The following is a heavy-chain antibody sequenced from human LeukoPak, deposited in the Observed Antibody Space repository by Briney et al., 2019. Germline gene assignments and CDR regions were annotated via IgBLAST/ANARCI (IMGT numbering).Heavy chain of an antibody. Sequence: ASVKLSCKASDYTFTSYGLSWVRQAPGQGLEWMGWINTYNGNTNYAQKLQARVTMTTDTSTSTAYTELRSLRSDDTAVYYCARRRPSLAAARDYYYGMDVWGKGTTVTVSS. D-gene: IGHD6-13*01. J-gene: IGHJ6*04. CDR2: INTYNGNT. CDR3: ARRRPSLAAARDYYYGMDV. CDR1: DYTFTSYG. V-gene: IGHV1-18*04.